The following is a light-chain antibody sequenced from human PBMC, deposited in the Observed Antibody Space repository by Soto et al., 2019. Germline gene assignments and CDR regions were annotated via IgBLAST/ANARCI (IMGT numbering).Light chain of an antibody. CDR2: DAS. J-gene: IGKJ4*01. Sequence: DIQMTQSPSSLSASVGDRVTITCQASQDIKNYLNWYQQKSGKAPKLLIYDASDLETGVPSRFSGSGSGTDFTFTINSLQPEDIATYYCQQYDNLPVFGGGTKV. CDR1: QDIKNY. CDR3: QQYDNLPV. V-gene: IGKV1-33*01.